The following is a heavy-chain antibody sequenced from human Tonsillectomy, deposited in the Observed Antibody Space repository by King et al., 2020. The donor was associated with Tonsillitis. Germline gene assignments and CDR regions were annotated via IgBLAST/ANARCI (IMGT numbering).Heavy chain of an antibody. CDR2: IDPSDSYT. CDR1: GYSFTSYW. Sequence: VQLVESGAEVKKPGESLRISCKGSGYSFTSYWISWVRQMPGKGLEWMGRIDPSDSYTNYSPSFQGHVTISADKSISTAYLQWSSLKASDTAMYYCARHGTPGSRKTSRDRSDYWGQGTLVTVSS. J-gene: IGHJ4*02. D-gene: IGHD3-10*01. V-gene: IGHV5-10-1*03. CDR3: ARHGTPGSRKTSRDRSDY.